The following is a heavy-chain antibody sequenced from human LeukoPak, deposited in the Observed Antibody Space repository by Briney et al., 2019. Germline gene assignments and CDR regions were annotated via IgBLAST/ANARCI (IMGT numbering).Heavy chain of an antibody. CDR1: GFTFSNYD. Sequence: GGSLRLSCAASGFTFSNYDKNWVRQAPGKGLEWVSTISGSGGTTYYADSVKGRFTISRDNSKNTVFLQMSSLRAEDTAVYSCANEGSNSGSGDHFDYWGQGTLVTVSS. CDR2: ISGSGGTT. J-gene: IGHJ4*02. D-gene: IGHD3-22*01. V-gene: IGHV3-23*01. CDR3: ANEGSNSGSGDHFDY.